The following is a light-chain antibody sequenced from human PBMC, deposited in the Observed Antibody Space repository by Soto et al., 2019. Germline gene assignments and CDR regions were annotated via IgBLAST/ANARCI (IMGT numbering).Light chain of an antibody. V-gene: IGLV1-44*01. CDR2: RND. CDR1: NSNIAKNN. J-gene: IGLJ3*02. Sequence: QSILTQPPSASVAPGQRVSISCSGSNSNIAKNNVYWYQQLPGTAPKLLIFRNDQRPSGVPDRFSGSMSGTSASLAISGLQSEDEADYYCAAWDDSLNGPVFGGGTKLTVL. CDR3: AAWDDSLNGPV.